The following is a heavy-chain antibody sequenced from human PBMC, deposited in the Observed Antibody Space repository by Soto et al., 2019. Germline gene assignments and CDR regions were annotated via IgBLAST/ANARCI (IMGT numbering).Heavy chain of an antibody. D-gene: IGHD6-19*01. CDR3: IRGWQGWAQV. J-gene: IGHJ1*01. CDR1: GFTFDDYA. CDR2: ITWSGGTK. Sequence: EVQLVESGGGLIQPGRSLRLSCAASGFTFDDYAMHWVRQRPGKGLEWVSGITWSGGTKDYADSVKGRFTISRDNAKNSVYLEMDSLRVEDTALYYCIRGWQGWAQVWGRGTLVTVSS. V-gene: IGHV3-9*01.